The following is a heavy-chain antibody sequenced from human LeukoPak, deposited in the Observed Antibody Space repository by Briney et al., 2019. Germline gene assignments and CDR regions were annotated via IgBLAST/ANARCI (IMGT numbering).Heavy chain of an antibody. CDR2: IYPGDSDT. Sequence: GESLKISCKGSGYSFISYWIGWVRQMPGKGLGWMGIIYPGDSDTRYSPSFQGQVTISADKSISTAYLQWSSLKASDTAMYYCARGDYSNFGHFDYWGQRTLVTVSS. V-gene: IGHV5-51*01. CDR3: ARGDYSNFGHFDY. D-gene: IGHD4-11*01. J-gene: IGHJ4*02. CDR1: GYSFISYW.